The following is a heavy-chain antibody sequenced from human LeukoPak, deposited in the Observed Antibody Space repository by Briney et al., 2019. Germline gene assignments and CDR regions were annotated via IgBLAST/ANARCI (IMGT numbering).Heavy chain of an antibody. CDR2: IGGSGVST. D-gene: IGHD3-10*01. Sequence: ETLSLTCTVSGGSINSYYWSWVRQAPGKGLEWVSGIGGSGVSTYYADSVKGRFTISRDNSKNTLYLQMNSLRAEDTAIYYCAKDVAGVRGVRGGFDYWGQGTLVTVSS. CDR3: AKDVAGVRGVRGGFDY. J-gene: IGHJ4*02. CDR1: GGSINSYY. V-gene: IGHV3-23*01.